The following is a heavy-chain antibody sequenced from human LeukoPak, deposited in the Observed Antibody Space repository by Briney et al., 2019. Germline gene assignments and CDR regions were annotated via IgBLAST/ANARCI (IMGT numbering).Heavy chain of an antibody. CDR2: FDPEDGET. Sequence: ASVKVSCKVSGYTLTELSMHWVRQAPGKGLEWMGGFDPEDGETIYAQKFQGRVTMTEDTSTDTAYMELSSLRSEDTAVYYCATSSGWRHYFDYWGQGTLVTVSS. D-gene: IGHD6-19*01. CDR1: GYTLTELS. V-gene: IGHV1-24*01. J-gene: IGHJ4*02. CDR3: ATSSGWRHYFDY.